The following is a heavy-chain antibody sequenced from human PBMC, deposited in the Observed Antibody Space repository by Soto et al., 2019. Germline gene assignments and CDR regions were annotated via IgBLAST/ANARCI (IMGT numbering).Heavy chain of an antibody. CDR2: IYSGGST. D-gene: IGHD1-1*01. V-gene: IGHV3-53*01. J-gene: IGHJ6*02. Sequence: PGGSLRLSCAASGFTVSSNYMSWVRQAPGKGLEWVSVIYSGGSTYYADSVKGRFTISRDNSKNTLYLQMNSLRAEDTAVYYCARDRVRYQRRGYYGMDVWGQGTTVTVSS. CDR3: ARDRVRYQRRGYYGMDV. CDR1: GFTVSSNY.